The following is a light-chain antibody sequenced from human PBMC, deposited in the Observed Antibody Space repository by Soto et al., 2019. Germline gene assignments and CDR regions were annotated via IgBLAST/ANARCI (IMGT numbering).Light chain of an antibody. CDR3: QQYYSYPRM. CDR1: QDISDY. J-gene: IGKJ1*01. V-gene: IGKV1-8*01. CDR2: SAS. Sequence: AIRMTQSPSSFSASTGDRVTITCRASQDISDYLAWYQQKPGQAPKLLIYSASTLQSGVPSRFTGSGSGTDFTLTIGCLQSEDFATYYCQQYYSYPRMFGQGTMVDIK.